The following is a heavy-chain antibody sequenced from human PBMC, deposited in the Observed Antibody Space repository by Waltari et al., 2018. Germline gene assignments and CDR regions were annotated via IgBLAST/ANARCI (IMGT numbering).Heavy chain of an antibody. V-gene: IGHV1-69*10. Sequence: QVQLVQSGAEVKKPGSSFKVSCKASGGTFSSYAISWVRQPPGQGLEWMGGIIPILGIANYEQKFQGRVTITADKSTSTAYMELSSLRSEDTAVYYCARPAGTAPFEYYYYMDVWGKGTTVTVSS. J-gene: IGHJ6*03. CDR1: GGTFSSYA. D-gene: IGHD6-13*01. CDR2: IIPILGIA. CDR3: ARPAGTAPFEYYYYMDV.